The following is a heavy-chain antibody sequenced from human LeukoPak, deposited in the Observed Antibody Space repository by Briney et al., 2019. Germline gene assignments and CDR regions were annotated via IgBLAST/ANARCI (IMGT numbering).Heavy chain of an antibody. J-gene: IGHJ3*01. D-gene: IGHD6-19*01. CDR2: IFHTGYT. CDR3: ARETEKQWHY. Sequence: SETLSLTCTVSGYPISMGYFWGWIRPPPGKGLEWIGSIFHTGYTFYDPSFKRRLTISADTSKNQFSLRLSSVTAADTAVYYCARETEKQWHYWGHGTMVTVSS. CDR1: GYPISMGYF. V-gene: IGHV4-38-2*02.